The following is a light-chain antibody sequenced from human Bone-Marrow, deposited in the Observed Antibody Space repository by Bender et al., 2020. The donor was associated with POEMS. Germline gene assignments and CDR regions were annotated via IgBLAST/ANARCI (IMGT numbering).Light chain of an antibody. CDR2: QNH. CDR1: NLGNRY. J-gene: IGLJ1*01. CDR3: QAWYTTQYF. Sequence: SYDLTQPPSLSVSPGQTATITCSGENLGNRYVCWYQQRPGRSPVLLIYQNHKRPAGTPALFAPSNSGTTATLTIAGTQPTDEADYFCQAWYTTQYFFGTGTTVSVL. V-gene: IGLV3-1*01.